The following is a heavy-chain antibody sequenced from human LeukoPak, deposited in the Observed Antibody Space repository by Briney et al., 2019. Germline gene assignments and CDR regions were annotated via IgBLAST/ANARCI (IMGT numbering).Heavy chain of an antibody. CDR2: ISSSSSYI. CDR3: ATGRDCSGGSCYSVY. D-gene: IGHD2-15*01. CDR1: GFTFSSYG. Sequence: GGTLRLSCASSGFTFSSYGMNWFRQAPGKGLEWVSSISSSSSYIYYADSVKGRFTISRDNAKNSLYLQMNSLRAEDTAVYYCATGRDCSGGSCYSVYWGQGTLVTVSS. J-gene: IGHJ4*02. V-gene: IGHV3-21*01.